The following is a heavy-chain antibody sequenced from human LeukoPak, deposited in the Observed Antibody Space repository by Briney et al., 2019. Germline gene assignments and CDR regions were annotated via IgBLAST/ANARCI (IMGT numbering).Heavy chain of an antibody. Sequence: GGSLRLSCAASEFTFSSYAMSWVRQAPGKGLEWVSAISGSGGSTYYADSVKGRFTISRDNSKNTLYLQMNSLRAEDTAVYYCAKVGPGPIAAAGDFDYWGQGTLVTVSS. CDR2: ISGSGGST. J-gene: IGHJ4*02. V-gene: IGHV3-23*01. CDR3: AKVGPGPIAAAGDFDY. CDR1: EFTFSSYA. D-gene: IGHD6-13*01.